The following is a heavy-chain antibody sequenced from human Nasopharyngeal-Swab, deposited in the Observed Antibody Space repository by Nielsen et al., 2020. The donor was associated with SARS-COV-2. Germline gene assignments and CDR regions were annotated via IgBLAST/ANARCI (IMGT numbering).Heavy chain of an antibody. CDR3: ARQAPHYDFWSGSAYYMDV. CDR1: GYSFTSYW. Sequence: GESLKISCKGSGYSFTSYWISWVRQMPGKGLEWMGRIDPSDSYTNYSPSFQGHVTISADKSISTAYLQWSSLKASDIAMYYCARQAPHYDFWSGSAYYMDVWGKGTTVTVSS. CDR2: IDPSDSYT. D-gene: IGHD3-3*01. J-gene: IGHJ6*03. V-gene: IGHV5-10-1*01.